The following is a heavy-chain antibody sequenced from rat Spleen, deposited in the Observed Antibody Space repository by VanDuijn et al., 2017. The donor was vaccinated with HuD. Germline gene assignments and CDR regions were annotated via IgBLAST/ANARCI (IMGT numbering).Heavy chain of an antibody. CDR2: IRYGDSSGHSST. Sequence: EVQLVESGGGLVQPGRSLKLSCAASGFTFSDYGVAWVRQALTKGLEWVVTIRYGDSSGHSSTYYRDSVKGRFTISRDNPKSTLRLQMDSLRSEDTATYYCARRHYGYTDYFDYWGQGVMVTVSS. CDR1: GFTFSDYG. V-gene: IGHV5-29*01. J-gene: IGHJ2*01. D-gene: IGHD1-9*01. CDR3: ARRHYGYTDYFDY.